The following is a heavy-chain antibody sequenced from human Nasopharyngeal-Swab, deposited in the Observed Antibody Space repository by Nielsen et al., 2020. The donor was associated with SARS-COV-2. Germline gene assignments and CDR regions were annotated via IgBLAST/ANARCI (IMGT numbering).Heavy chain of an antibody. CDR1: GFTFSRYA. J-gene: IGHJ4*02. CDR3: ARVGGAIDY. V-gene: IGHV3-30*04. CDR2: ISYDGSNK. Sequence: GESLKISCAASGFTFSRYAMHWVRQAPGKGLEWVAVISYDGSNKYYADSVKGRFTISGDNSKNTLYLQMNSLRAEDTAVYYCARVGGAIDYWGQGTLVTVSS. D-gene: IGHD4/OR15-4a*01.